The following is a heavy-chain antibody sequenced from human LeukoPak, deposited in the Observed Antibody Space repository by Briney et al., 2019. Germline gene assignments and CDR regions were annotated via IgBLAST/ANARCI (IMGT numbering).Heavy chain of an antibody. J-gene: IGHJ4*02. D-gene: IGHD3-10*01. V-gene: IGHV3-21*01. CDR2: ISSSSSYI. CDR3: ARVVGPMVRGVIIGPPGY. Sequence: GGSLRLSCAASGFTFSSYSMNWVRQAPGKGLEWVSSISSSSSYIYYADSVKGRFTISRDNAKNSLDLQMNSLPAEDTAVYYCARVVGPMVRGVIIGPPGYWGQGTLVTVSS. CDR1: GFTFSSYS.